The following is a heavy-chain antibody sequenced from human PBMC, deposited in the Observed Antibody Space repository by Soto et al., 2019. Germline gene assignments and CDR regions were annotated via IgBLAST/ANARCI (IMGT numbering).Heavy chain of an antibody. CDR3: AREGYCSSTSCLHIGWFDP. V-gene: IGHV1-18*01. CDR1: GYTFTSYG. D-gene: IGHD2-2*01. CDR2: ISAYNGNT. J-gene: IGHJ5*02. Sequence: ASVKVSCKASGYTFTSYGISWVRQAPGQGLEWMGWISAYNGNTNYAQKLQGRVTMTTDTSTSTAYMELRSLRSDDTAVYYCAREGYCSSTSCLHIGWFDPWGQGTLVTVSS.